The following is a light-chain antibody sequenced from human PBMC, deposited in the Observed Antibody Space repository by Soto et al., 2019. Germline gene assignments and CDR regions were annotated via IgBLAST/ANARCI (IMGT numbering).Light chain of an antibody. V-gene: IGLV2-8*01. CDR3: DSYAGRNIWV. CDR2: GVT. Sequence: QSALAQPPSASGSPGQSVTISCTGSGSDIVAYNFVSWYQQHPGKAPKLMIFGVTERPSGVPDRFSGSKSGNTASLTVSGLQADDEAGYYCDSYAGRNIWVFGGGTKLTVL. CDR1: GSDIVAYNF. J-gene: IGLJ3*02.